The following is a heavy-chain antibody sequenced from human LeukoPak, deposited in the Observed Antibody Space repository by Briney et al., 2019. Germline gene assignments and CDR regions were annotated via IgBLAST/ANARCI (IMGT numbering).Heavy chain of an antibody. V-gene: IGHV4-59*08. Sequence: TPSETLSLTCTASGGSIRSYYWSWIRQAPGKGLEWIGYIYYSGSTNYNPSLKSRVNISVDTSKNQFSLKLSSVDAADTAVYYCARQGAGVPFDYWGRGTLVTVSS. CDR3: ARQGAGVPFDY. D-gene: IGHD3-10*01. J-gene: IGHJ4*02. CDR1: GGSIRSYY. CDR2: IYYSGST.